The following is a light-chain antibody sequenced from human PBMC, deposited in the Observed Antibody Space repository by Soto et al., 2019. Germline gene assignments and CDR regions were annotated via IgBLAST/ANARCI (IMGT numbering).Light chain of an antibody. J-gene: IGKJ1*01. CDR2: DAS. V-gene: IGKV1-5*01. CDR3: QQYNSYRT. CDR1: QSISIW. Sequence: IQMTQSPSALSASVGDRFTITCRARQSISIWLAWYQQKPGKAPXXLIYDASILESGVPSRFSGSGSGTEFTLTISSLQPDDSATYDCQQYNSYRTFGQGTKVDI.